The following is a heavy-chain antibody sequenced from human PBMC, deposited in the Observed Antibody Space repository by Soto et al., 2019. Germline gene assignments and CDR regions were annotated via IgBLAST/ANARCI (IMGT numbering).Heavy chain of an antibody. D-gene: IGHD1-26*01. CDR1: DYTCNTYY. CDR3: TRDLGGIYFDL. V-gene: IGHV1-46*02. CDR2: INPGDGST. Sequence: ASVKGSCKASDYTCNTYYIHWVRQAPGQGLEWMAVINPGDGSTTYAQRFQGRFTMTRDTSTSTVYMDLGSLTSQDTAVYFCTRDLGGIYFDLCGRG. J-gene: IGHJ2*01.